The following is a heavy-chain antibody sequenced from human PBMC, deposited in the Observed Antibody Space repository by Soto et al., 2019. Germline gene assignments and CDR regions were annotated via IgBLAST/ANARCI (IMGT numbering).Heavy chain of an antibody. D-gene: IGHD3-10*01. CDR1: GFTFSNYG. CDR2: ISSHESDR. Sequence: QVQLVESGGGVVQPGRSLRLSCAASGFTFSNYGMHWVRQTPDKGLEWVAVISSHESDRYYADSVKGRFTVSRDNFRDTLYLHMNSLRPEDTAVYFCAKDTYYGSGNHYIFDHWGQGTPVTVSS. CDR3: AKDTYYGSGNHYIFDH. J-gene: IGHJ4*02. V-gene: IGHV3-30*18.